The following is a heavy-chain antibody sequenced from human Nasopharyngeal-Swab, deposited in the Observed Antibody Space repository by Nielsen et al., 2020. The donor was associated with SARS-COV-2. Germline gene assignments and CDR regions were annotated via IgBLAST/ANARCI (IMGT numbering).Heavy chain of an antibody. CDR2: IKQDGSEK. D-gene: IGHD6-6*01. V-gene: IGHV3-7*01. Sequence: GGSLRLSCAASGFIFSSYWMSWVRQAPGKGLEWVANIKQDGSEKYYVDSVKGRFTISRDNAKNSLYLQMNSLRAEDTAVYYCARSAARSWFDPWGQGTLVTVSS. J-gene: IGHJ5*02. CDR3: ARSAARSWFDP. CDR1: GFIFSSYW.